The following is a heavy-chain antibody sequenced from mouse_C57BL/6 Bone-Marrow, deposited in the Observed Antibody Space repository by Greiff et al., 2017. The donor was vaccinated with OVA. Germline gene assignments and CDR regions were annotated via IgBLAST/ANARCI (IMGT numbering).Heavy chain of an antibody. CDR2: IYPGDGDT. D-gene: IGHD2-3*01. CDR3: ARHENGYYASYFDY. V-gene: IGHV1-82*01. J-gene: IGHJ2*01. CDR1: GYAFSSSW. Sequence: VKLMESGPELVKPGASVKISCKASGYAFSSSWMNWVKQRPGKGLEWIGRIYPGDGDTNYNGKFKGKATLTADKASSTAYMQLSSLTSEDSAFYFCARHENGYYASYFDYWGQGTTLTASS.